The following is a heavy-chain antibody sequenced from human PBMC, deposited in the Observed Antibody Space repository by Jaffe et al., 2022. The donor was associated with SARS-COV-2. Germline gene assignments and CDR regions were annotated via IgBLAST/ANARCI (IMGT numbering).Heavy chain of an antibody. CDR1: GFTFSSYG. CDR3: AKDLMDTATGFDY. D-gene: IGHD5-18*01. CDR2: ISYDGSNK. Sequence: QVQLVESGGGVVQPGRSLRLSCAASGFTFSSYGMHWVRQAPGKGLEWVAVISYDGSNKYYADSVKGRFTISRDNSKNTLYLQMNSLRAEDTAVYYCAKDLMDTATGFDYWGQGTLVTVSS. V-gene: IGHV3-30*18. J-gene: IGHJ4*02.